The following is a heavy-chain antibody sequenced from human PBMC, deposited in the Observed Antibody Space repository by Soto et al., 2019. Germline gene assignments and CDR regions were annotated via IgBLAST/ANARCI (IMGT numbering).Heavy chain of an antibody. V-gene: IGHV1-69*13. CDR3: ASSHYYDSSGYPSAEYFQH. J-gene: IGHJ1*01. Sequence: SVKVSCKASGGTFISYAISWVRQAPGQGLEWMGGIIPIFGTANYAQKFQGRVTITADESTSTAYMELSSLRSEDTAVYYCASSHYYDSSGYPSAEYFQHWGQGTLVTVSS. CDR1: GGTFISYA. CDR2: IIPIFGTA. D-gene: IGHD3-22*01.